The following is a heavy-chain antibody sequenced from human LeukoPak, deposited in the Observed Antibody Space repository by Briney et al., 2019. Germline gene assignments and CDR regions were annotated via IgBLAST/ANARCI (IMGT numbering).Heavy chain of an antibody. CDR2: MNPNSGNT. J-gene: IGHJ4*02. D-gene: IGHD1-26*01. CDR3: ARAGRRVGAALFYY. V-gene: IGHV1-8*01. CDR1: GCTFTSYD. Sequence: ASVKVSCKASGCTFTSYDINWVRQATGQGLEWMGWMNPNSGNTGYAQKFQGRVTMTRNTSISTAYMELSSLRSEDTAVYYCARAGRRVGAALFYYWGQGTLVTVSS.